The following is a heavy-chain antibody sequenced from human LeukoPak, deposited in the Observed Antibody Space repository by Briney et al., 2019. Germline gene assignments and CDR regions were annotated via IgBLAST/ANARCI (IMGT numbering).Heavy chain of an antibody. D-gene: IGHD2-2*01. Sequence: SETLSLTCAVYGGSFSGYYWSWIRQPPGKGLEWIGEINHSGSTNYNPSLKSRATISVDASKNQFSLKLSSVTAADTAVYYCARGSPDIVVVPAAAAPSYYFDYWGQGTLVTVSS. CDR2: INHSGST. V-gene: IGHV4-34*01. CDR3: ARGSPDIVVVPAAAAPSYYFDY. J-gene: IGHJ4*02. CDR1: GGSFSGYY.